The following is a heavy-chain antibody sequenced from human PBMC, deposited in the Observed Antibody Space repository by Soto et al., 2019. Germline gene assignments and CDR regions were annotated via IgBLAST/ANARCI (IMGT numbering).Heavy chain of an antibody. V-gene: IGHV4-34*01. CDR1: GGSFSGYY. CDR2: INHSGST. J-gene: IGHJ4*02. CDR3: ARGKWLRSSLDY. D-gene: IGHD5-12*01. Sequence: QVQLQQWGAGLLKPSETLSLTCAVYGGSFSGYYWSWIRQPPGKGLEWIGEINHSGSTNYNPSLKSRVTISGDTSKNQFSLKLTSVTAADTAVYYCARGKWLRSSLDYWGQGTLVTVSS.